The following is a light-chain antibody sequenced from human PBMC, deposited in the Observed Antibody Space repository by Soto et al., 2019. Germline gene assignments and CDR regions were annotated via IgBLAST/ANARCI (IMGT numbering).Light chain of an antibody. CDR2: DVS. CDR3: CSYTSSSSYV. Sequence: QSVLTQPASVSGSPGQSITISCTGTSSDVGGYNYVSWYQQHPGKAPKLMIYDVSDRPSGVSNRFSGSKSGNTASLTISGHQAEDEADYYCCSYTSSSSYVFGTGTKVTVL. V-gene: IGLV2-14*01. J-gene: IGLJ1*01. CDR1: SSDVGGYNY.